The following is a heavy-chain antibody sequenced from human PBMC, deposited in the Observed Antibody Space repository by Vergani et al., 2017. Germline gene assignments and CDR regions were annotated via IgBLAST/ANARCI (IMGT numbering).Heavy chain of an antibody. J-gene: IGHJ4*02. CDR2: IYYSGST. D-gene: IGHD3-10*01. Sequence: QVQLQESGPGLVKPSETLSLTCTVSGGPISSYYWSWIRQPPGKGLEWIGSIYYSGSTNYNPSLKSRVTIAVDTSKNQFSLKLSSVTAADTAVYYCASGDYGSGSYNDYWGQGTLVTVSS. CDR3: ASGDYGSGSYNDY. CDR1: GGPISSYY. V-gene: IGHV4-59*01.